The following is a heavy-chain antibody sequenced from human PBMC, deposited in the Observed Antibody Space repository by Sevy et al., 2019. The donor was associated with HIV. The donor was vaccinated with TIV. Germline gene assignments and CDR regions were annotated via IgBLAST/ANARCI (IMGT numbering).Heavy chain of an antibody. V-gene: IGHV4-59*01. J-gene: IGHJ6*03. CDR1: GGSISSYY. CDR3: ARLMVAVAGTSHYYYYYYMDV. CDR2: IYYSGST. D-gene: IGHD6-19*01. Sequence: SETLSLTCTVSGGSISSYYWSWIRQPPGKGLEWIGYIYYSGSTNYNPSLKSRVTISVDTSKNQVSRKLSSVTAADTAVYYCARLMVAVAGTSHYYYYYYMDVWGKGTTVTVSS.